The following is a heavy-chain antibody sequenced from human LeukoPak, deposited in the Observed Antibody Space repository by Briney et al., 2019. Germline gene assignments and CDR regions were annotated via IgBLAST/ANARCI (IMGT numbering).Heavy chain of an antibody. V-gene: IGHV4-38-2*02. J-gene: IGHJ5*02. Sequence: SETLSLTCAVSGYSISSGYYWGWIRQPPGKGLEWIGSIYHSGSTYYNPSLKSRVTISVDTSKNQFSLKLSSVTAADTAVYYCARDRRWDIVVVVAAGSNNWFDPWGQGTLVTVSS. CDR2: IYHSGST. D-gene: IGHD2-15*01. CDR3: ARDRRWDIVVVVAAGSNNWFDP. CDR1: GYSISSGYY.